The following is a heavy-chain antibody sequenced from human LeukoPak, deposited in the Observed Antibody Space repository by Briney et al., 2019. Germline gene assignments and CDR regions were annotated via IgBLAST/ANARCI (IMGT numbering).Heavy chain of an antibody. CDR3: AKGNDPMDY. J-gene: IGHJ4*02. CDR1: GFPFSSYA. Sequence: GGSLRLSCAASGFPFSSYAMSWVPQAPGKGLEWVSAISGCGCSTYYADSVKGRFPISRDNSKNTLYLQMNSLRAEVTAVYYCAKGNDPMDYWGQGTLVTVSS. CDR2: ISGCGCST. V-gene: IGHV3-23*01.